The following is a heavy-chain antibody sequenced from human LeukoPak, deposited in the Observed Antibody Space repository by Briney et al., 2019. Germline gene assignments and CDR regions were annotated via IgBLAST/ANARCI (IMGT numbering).Heavy chain of an antibody. J-gene: IGHJ4*02. CDR2: IWYGGSNK. V-gene: IGHV3-33*08. CDR1: GFTFSSYG. D-gene: IGHD1-26*01. Sequence: GGSLRLSCSASGFTFSSYGMHWVRQAPGKGLEWVAVIWYGGSNKYYADSVKGRFTISRDNAKNSLYLQMNSLRAEDTAVYYCARGWRSLEWELTFDYWGQGTLVTVSS. CDR3: ARGWRSLEWELTFDY.